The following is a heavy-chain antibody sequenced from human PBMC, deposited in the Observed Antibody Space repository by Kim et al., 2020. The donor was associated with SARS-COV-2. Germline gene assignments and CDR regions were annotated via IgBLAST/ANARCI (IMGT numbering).Heavy chain of an antibody. Sequence: SVKVSCKASGCTFSSYAISWVRQAPGQGLEWMGRIIPILGIANYAQKFQGRVTITADKSTSTAYMELSSLRSEDTAVYYCARRGDCSSTSCYLGYWGQGTLVTVSS. CDR3: ARRGDCSSTSCYLGY. V-gene: IGHV1-69*04. J-gene: IGHJ4*02. D-gene: IGHD2-2*01. CDR2: IIPILGIA. CDR1: GCTFSSYA.